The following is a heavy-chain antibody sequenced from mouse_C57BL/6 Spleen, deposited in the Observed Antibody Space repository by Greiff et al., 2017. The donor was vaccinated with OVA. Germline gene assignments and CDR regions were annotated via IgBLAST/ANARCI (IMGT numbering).Heavy chain of an antibody. D-gene: IGHD1-1*01. Sequence: VKVVESGPGLVQPSQSLSITCTVSGFSLTSYGVHWVRQSPGKGLEWLGVIWRGGSTDYNAAFMSRLSITKDNSKNQVFFKMNSLHAEDTAIYYCAIHYCDSSDDYAMDYWGQGTSVTVSS. J-gene: IGHJ4*01. CDR3: AIHYCDSSDDYAMDY. V-gene: IGHV2-5*01. CDR1: GFSLTSYG. CDR2: IWRGGST.